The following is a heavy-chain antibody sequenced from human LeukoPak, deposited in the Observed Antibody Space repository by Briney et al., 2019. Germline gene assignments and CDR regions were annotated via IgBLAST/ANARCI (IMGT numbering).Heavy chain of an antibody. Sequence: GGSLRLSCAASGFTFSSFTMNWARQVPGKGLEWVSYISLGSSTMFYADSVKGRFTISRDNAKNSLYLQMNSLRDDDTAVYYCARVGNGRSWDYWGQGTLVSVSS. CDR2: ISLGSSTM. D-gene: IGHD2-15*01. J-gene: IGHJ4*02. CDR1: GFTFSSFT. CDR3: ARVGNGRSWDY. V-gene: IGHV3-48*02.